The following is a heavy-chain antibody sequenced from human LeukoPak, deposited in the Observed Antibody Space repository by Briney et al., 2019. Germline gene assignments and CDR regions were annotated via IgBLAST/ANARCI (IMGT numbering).Heavy chain of an antibody. D-gene: IGHD1-26*01. V-gene: IGHV4-59*01. J-gene: IGHJ4*02. Sequence: SETLSLTCTVSGGSISSYYWSWIRQPPGKGLEWIRYIYYSGSTNYNPSLKSRVTISVDTSKNQFSLKLSSVTAADTAVYYCAREVYSGSYFDYWGQGTLVTVSS. CDR1: GGSISSYY. CDR3: AREVYSGSYFDY. CDR2: IYYSGST.